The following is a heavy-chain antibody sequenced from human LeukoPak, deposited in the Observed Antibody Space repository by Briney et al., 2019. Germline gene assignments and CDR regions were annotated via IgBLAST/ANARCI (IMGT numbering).Heavy chain of an antibody. V-gene: IGHV1-2*02. CDR2: INPNSGGT. CDR3: ARIPTGDDFWSGYYGGAFDY. J-gene: IGHJ4*02. D-gene: IGHD3-3*01. Sequence: ASVKVSCKASGYTFTGYYMHWVRQAPGQGLEWMGWINPNSGGTNYAQKFQGRVTMTRDTSISTAYMELSRLRSDDTAVYYCARIPTGDDFWSGYYGGAFDYWGQGTLVTVSS. CDR1: GYTFTGYY.